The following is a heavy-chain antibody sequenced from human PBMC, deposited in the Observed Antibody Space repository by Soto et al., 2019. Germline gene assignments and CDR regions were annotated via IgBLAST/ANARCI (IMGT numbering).Heavy chain of an antibody. CDR2: ISGSGGST. V-gene: IGHV3-23*01. CDR3: AKYLEHYYDSSGYYEYFQH. J-gene: IGHJ1*01. D-gene: IGHD3-22*01. CDR1: GFTFSSYA. Sequence: EVQLLESGGGLVQPGGSLRLSCAASGFTFSSYAMSWVRQAPGKGLEWVSAISGSGGSTYYADSVKGRFTISRDNSKNTLYLQMNSLRAEDTAVYYCAKYLEHYYDSSGYYEYFQHWGQGTLVTVSS.